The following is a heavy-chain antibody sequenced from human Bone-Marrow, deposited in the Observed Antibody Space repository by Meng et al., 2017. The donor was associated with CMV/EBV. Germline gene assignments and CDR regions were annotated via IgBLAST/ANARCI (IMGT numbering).Heavy chain of an antibody. V-gene: IGHV4-31*03. CDR2: INYSGST. J-gene: IGHJ3*02. CDR1: GGSISSGGYY. Sequence: LRLSCTVSGGSISSGGYYWSWIRQHPGKGLEWIGYINYSGSTYYNPSLKSRVTISVDTSKTPFSLKLRSVTAADTAVDYCARGETGYCSSTSGYGAFDIWGQGTMVTASS. CDR3: ARGETGYCSSTSGYGAFDI. D-gene: IGHD2-2*01.